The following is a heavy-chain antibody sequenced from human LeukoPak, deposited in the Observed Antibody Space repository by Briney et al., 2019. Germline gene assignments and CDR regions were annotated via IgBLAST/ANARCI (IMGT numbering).Heavy chain of an antibody. CDR2: IIPIFGTA. D-gene: IGHD2-2*02. Sequence: GSSVKVSRKASGGTFSSYAISWVRQAPGQGLEWMGGIIPIFGTANYAQKFQGRVTITADESTSTAYMELSSLRSEDTAVYYCARATRADIVVVPAAIEAYYYYYMDVWSKGTTVTVSS. CDR1: GGTFSSYA. V-gene: IGHV1-69*01. J-gene: IGHJ6*03. CDR3: ARATRADIVVVPAAIEAYYYYYMDV.